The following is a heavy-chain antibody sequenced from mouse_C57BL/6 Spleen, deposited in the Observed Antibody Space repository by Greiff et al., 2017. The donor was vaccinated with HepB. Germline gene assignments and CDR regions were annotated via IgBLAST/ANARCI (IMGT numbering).Heavy chain of an antibody. J-gene: IGHJ2*01. CDR3: AREGLLL. Sequence: VQLQESGPELVKPGASVKISCKASGYAFSSSWMNWVKQRPGKGLEWIGRIYPGDGDTNYNGKFKGKATLTADKSSSTAYMQLSSLTSEDSAVYFCAREGLLLWGQGTTLTVSS. CDR2: IYPGDGDT. V-gene: IGHV1-82*01. D-gene: IGHD1-1*01. CDR1: GYAFSSSW.